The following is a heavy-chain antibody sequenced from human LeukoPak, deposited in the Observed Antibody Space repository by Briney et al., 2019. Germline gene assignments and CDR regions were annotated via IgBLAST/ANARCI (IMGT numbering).Heavy chain of an antibody. CDR1: GGSISSSSYY. Sequence: SETLSLTCTVSGGSISSSSYYWGWIRQPPGKGLEWIGSIYYSGSTYYNPSLKSRVTISVDTFKNQFSLKLSSVTAADTAVYYCARRGSATPDYWGQGTLVTVSS. V-gene: IGHV4-39*01. D-gene: IGHD2-15*01. J-gene: IGHJ4*02. CDR3: ARRGSATPDY. CDR2: IYYSGST.